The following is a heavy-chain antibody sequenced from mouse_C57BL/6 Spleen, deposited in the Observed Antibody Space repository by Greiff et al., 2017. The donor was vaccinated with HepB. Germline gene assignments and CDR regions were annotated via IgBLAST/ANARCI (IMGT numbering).Heavy chain of an antibody. V-gene: IGHV1-50*01. CDR2: IDPSDSYT. CDR1: GYTFTSYW. J-gene: IGHJ3*01. Sequence: VKLQQPGAELVKPGASVKLSCKASGYTFTSYWMQWVKQRPGQGLEWIGEIDPSDSYTNYNQKFKGKATLTVDTSSSTAYMQLSSLTSEDSAVYYCARGKIYYDYEGFAYWGQGTLVTVSA. D-gene: IGHD2-4*01. CDR3: ARGKIYYDYEGFAY.